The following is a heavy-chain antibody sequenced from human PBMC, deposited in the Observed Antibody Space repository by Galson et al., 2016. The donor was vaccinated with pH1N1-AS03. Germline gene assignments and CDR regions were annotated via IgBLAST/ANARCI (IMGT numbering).Heavy chain of an antibody. V-gene: IGHV4-39*07. CDR1: GGSISSSSYY. J-gene: IGHJ6*02. D-gene: IGHD5-12*01. Sequence: ETLSLTCTVSGGSISSSSYYWGWIRQPPGKGLEWIGNIYHSGSTYYSPSLKSRVTISIDRSQNQFSLKLSSVTAADTAVYYCARGSGGYGLDVWGQGTTVTVSS. CDR2: IYHSGST. CDR3: ARGSGGYGLDV.